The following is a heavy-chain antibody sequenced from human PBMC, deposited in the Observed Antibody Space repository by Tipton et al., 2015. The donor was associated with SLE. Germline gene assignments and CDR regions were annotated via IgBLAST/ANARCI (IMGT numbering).Heavy chain of an antibody. J-gene: IGHJ4*02. Sequence: TLSLTCAVYGGSFSGYYWSWIRQPPGKGLEWIGSIYYSGSTYYNPSLKSRVTISVDTSKNQFSLRLSSVTAADTAVYYCTKRGDSWLWGQGTLVTVSS. D-gene: IGHD6-19*01. V-gene: IGHV4-34*03. CDR3: TKRGDSWL. CDR2: IYYSGST. CDR1: GGSFSGYY.